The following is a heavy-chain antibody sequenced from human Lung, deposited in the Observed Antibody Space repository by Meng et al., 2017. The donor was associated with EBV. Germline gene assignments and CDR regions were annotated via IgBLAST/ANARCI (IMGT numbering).Heavy chain of an antibody. Sequence: QVQLVQSGAEVKKPVSSVKVSFKASGGTFSSYAISWVRQAPGQGLEWMGGIIPIFGTANYAQKFQGRVTITADESTSTAYMELSSLRSEDTAVYYCAREGGERWLQFYYFDYWGQGTLVTVSS. CDR3: AREGGERWLQFYYFDY. CDR1: GGTFSSYA. V-gene: IGHV1-69*01. CDR2: IIPIFGTA. J-gene: IGHJ4*02. D-gene: IGHD5-24*01.